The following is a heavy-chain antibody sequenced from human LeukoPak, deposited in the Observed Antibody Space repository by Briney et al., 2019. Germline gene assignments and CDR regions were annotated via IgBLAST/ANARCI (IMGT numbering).Heavy chain of an antibody. CDR2: FDPEDGET. CDR3: ATFFYYCSSSSYSPC. V-gene: IGHV1-24*01. CDR1: GYTLTELS. Sequence: GASVKVSCKVSGYTLTELSMHWVRQAPGKGLEWMGGFDPEDGETIYAQKFQGRVTMTEDTSTDTAYMELSSLRSEDTAVYYCATFFYYCSSSSYSPCWGQGTLVTVSS. D-gene: IGHD2-2*01. J-gene: IGHJ4*02.